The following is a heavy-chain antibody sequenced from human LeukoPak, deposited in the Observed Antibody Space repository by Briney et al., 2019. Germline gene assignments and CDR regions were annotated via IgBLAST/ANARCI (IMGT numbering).Heavy chain of an antibody. Sequence: GGSLRLSCAASGFTFSDHYMDWVRQAPGKGLEWLSYISSGSRTIYYADSVKGRFTISRDNAKTSLYLQMNSLRAEDTAVYYCAREVYYVGSGYYHPGGFDYWGQGTLVTVSS. CDR3: AREVYYVGSGYYHPGGFDY. V-gene: IGHV3-48*01. D-gene: IGHD3-22*01. J-gene: IGHJ4*02. CDR1: GFTFSDHY. CDR2: ISSGSRTI.